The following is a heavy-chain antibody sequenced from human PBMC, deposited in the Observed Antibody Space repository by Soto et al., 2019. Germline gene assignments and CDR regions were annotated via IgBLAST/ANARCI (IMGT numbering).Heavy chain of an antibody. CDR3: ARLTAADYYYYYGMDV. V-gene: IGHV5-51*01. CDR1: GYSFTSYW. J-gene: IGHJ6*02. D-gene: IGHD6-13*01. Sequence: GESLKISCKGSGYSFTSYWIGWVRQMPGKGLEWMGIIYPGDSDTRYSPSFQGQVTISADKSISTAYLQWSSLKASDTAMYYCARLTAADYYYYYGMDVWGQGTTVTVPS. CDR2: IYPGDSDT.